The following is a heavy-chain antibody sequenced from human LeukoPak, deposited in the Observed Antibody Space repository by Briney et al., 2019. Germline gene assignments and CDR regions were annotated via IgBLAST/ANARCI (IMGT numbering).Heavy chain of an antibody. D-gene: IGHD1-26*01. CDR3: ARGGVWWELETFTKGFDY. J-gene: IGHJ4*02. Sequence: PSETLSLTCTVSGGSISSSSYYWGWIRQPPGKGLEWIGSIYYSGSTYYNPSLKSRVTISVDTSKNQFSLKLSSVTAADTAVYYCARGGVWWELETFTKGFDYWGQGTLVTVSS. CDR1: GGSISSSSYY. CDR2: IYYSGST. V-gene: IGHV4-39*07.